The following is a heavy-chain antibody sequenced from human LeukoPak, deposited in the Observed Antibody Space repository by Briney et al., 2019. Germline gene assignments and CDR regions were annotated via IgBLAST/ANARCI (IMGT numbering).Heavy chain of an antibody. D-gene: IGHD6-19*01. CDR1: GFTFSSYS. CDR3: ARVADGWYGYYYYYMDV. J-gene: IGHJ6*03. CDR2: ISSSSSYI. Sequence: GGSLRLSCAASGFTFSSYSMNWVRQPPGKGLEWVSPISSSSSYIYYADSVKGRFTISRDNAKNSLYLQMNSLRAEHTAVYHCARVADGWYGYYYYYMDVWGKGTTVTVSS. V-gene: IGHV3-21*01.